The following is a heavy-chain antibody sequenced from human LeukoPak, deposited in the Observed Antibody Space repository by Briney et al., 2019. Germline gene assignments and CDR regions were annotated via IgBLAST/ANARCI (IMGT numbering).Heavy chain of an antibody. CDR3: ARLWFGEFYIDY. CDR2: ISAYNGKT. D-gene: IGHD3-10*01. Sequence: VKVSCKASGYTFTIYGSSWVRQAPGQGLEWMGWISAYNGKTNYAQKLQGRVTMTTDPSTSTAYMELRSLRSDDTAVYYCARLWFGEFYIDYWGQGTLVTVSS. CDR1: GYTFTIYG. V-gene: IGHV1-18*01. J-gene: IGHJ4*02.